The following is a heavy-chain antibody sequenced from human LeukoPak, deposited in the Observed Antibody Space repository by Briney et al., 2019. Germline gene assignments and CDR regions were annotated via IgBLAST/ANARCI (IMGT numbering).Heavy chain of an antibody. V-gene: IGHV3-49*03. CDR3: TREGSSFGDAFDI. CDR1: GFTFGDYA. CDR2: IRSKAYGGTT. J-gene: IGHJ3*02. Sequence: GGALRLSCTASGFTFGDYAMSWFRQAPGKGLEGVGFIRSKAYGGTTEYAASGKGRLTISRDDSNSIAYLQMNSLKTEDTAVYYCTREGSSFGDAFDIWGQGTMVTVSS. D-gene: IGHD6-13*01.